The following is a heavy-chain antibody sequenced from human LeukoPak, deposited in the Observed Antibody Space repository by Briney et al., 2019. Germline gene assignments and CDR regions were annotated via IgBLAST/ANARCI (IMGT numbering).Heavy chain of an antibody. D-gene: IGHD6-13*01. V-gene: IGHV4-4*07. CDR1: GGSISSYY. CDR2: IYTSGST. J-gene: IGHJ4*02. CDR3: ARGFGAAAGDY. Sequence: SETLSLTCTVSGGSISSYYWSWIRQPAGKGLDWIGRIYTSGSTNYNPSLKSRVTMSVDTSKNQFSLKLSSVTAADTAVYYCARGFGAAAGDYWGQGTLVTASS.